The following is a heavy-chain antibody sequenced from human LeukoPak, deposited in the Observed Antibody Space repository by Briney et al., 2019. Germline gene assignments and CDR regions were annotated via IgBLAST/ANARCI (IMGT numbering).Heavy chain of an antibody. V-gene: IGHV1-2*02. CDR2: INPNSGGT. CDR1: GYTFTGYY. D-gene: IGHD5-24*01. Sequence: GASVKVSCKASGYTFTGYYMHWVRQAPGQGLEWMGWINPNSGGTNYAQKFQGRVTMTRDTSISTAYMELSRLRSDDTAVYYCARESRDGYNTKDXXDIWGQGTMVTVSS. CDR3: ARESRDGYNTKDXXDI. J-gene: IGHJ3*02.